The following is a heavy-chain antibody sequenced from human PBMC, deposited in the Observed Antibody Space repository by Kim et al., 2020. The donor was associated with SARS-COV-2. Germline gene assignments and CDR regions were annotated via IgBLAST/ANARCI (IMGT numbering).Heavy chain of an antibody. Sequence: NTRSSPKLQGRVSITRDTSATTAYLELSGLISEDTAVYYCAREAVAGSFDYWGQGTLVTVSS. CDR2: NT. V-gene: IGHV1-3*01. J-gene: IGHJ4*02. CDR3: AREAVAGSFDY. D-gene: IGHD6-19*01.